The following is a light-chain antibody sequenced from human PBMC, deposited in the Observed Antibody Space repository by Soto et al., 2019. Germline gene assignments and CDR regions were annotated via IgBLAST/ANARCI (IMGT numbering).Light chain of an antibody. CDR2: AES. J-gene: IGKJ1*01. CDR3: QQRSNWPGT. V-gene: IGKV1-9*01. CDR1: QGISSY. Sequence: IQLTQSPSSLSASVGDRVIITCRASQGISSYLAWYQQEPGKAPKLLIYAESTLQSGVPSRLSGSGSGTDLNLTISRLEPKDFAVYYCQQRSNWPGTFGQGTKVDIK.